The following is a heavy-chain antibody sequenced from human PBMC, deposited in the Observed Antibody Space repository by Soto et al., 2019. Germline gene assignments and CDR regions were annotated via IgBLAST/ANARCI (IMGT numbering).Heavy chain of an antibody. J-gene: IGHJ3*02. CDR3: ASLDIVVVPAATNAFDI. V-gene: IGHV3-33*01. Sequence: GGSLRLSCAASGFTFSSYGMHWVRQAPGKGLEWVAVIWSDGSNKYYGDSVKGRFTISRDNSKNTLYLQMNSLRAEDTAVYYCASLDIVVVPAATNAFDIWGQGTMVTVSS. CDR2: IWSDGSNK. CDR1: GFTFSSYG. D-gene: IGHD2-2*01.